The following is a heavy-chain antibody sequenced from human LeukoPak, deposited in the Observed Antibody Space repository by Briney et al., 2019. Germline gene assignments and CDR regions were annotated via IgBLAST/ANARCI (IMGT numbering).Heavy chain of an antibody. J-gene: IGHJ4*02. CDR3: TTRLRNHFDY. V-gene: IGHV3-23*01. CDR2: ISDGSRDT. Sequence: HAGGSLRLSCAASGFTFGSYWMTWVRQAPGKGLEWVSTISDGSRDTHYAGSVKGRFTISRDDSQNIVYLQMDSLRAEDTALYYCTTRLRNHFDYWGQGTQVTVSS. CDR1: GFTFGSYW.